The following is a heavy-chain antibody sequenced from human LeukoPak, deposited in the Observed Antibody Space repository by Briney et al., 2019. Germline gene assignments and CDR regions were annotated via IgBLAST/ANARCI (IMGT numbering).Heavy chain of an antibody. Sequence: GESLKISCKGPGYSFTSYWIGWVRPMPGKGREWMGIIYPGDSDTRYSPSFQGQVTISADKSIGTAYLQWSSLKASDTAMYYCARLPRAYYYGSGSFYYDYWGQGTLVTVPS. CDR2: IYPGDSDT. J-gene: IGHJ4*02. V-gene: IGHV5-51*01. D-gene: IGHD3-10*01. CDR1: GYSFTSYW. CDR3: ARLPRAYYYGSGSFYYDY.